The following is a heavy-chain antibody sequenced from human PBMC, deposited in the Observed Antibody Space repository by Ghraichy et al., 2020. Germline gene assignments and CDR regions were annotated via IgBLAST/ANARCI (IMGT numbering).Heavy chain of an antibody. V-gene: IGHV4-34*01. CDR3: ARLGPRGYGSGV. J-gene: IGHJ6*02. Sequence: SETLSLTCAVYGGSFSGYYWSWIRQPPGKGLEWIGEINHSGSTNYNPSLKSRVTISVDTSKNQFSLKLSSVTAADTAVYYCARLGPRGYGSGVWGQGTTVTVSS. D-gene: IGHD3-10*01. CDR1: GGSFSGYY. CDR2: INHSGST.